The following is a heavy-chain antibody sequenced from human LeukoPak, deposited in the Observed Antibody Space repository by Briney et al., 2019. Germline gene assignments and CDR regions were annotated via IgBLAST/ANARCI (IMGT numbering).Heavy chain of an antibody. J-gene: IGHJ4*02. CDR2: ISWDGSDT. V-gene: IGHV3-43*01. CDR3: AEDSGALEEGYFDS. Sequence: GGSLRLSCAASGFTFDVYMMHWVRQAPGKGLEWVSLISWDGSDTYYADSVKGRFTISRDNSKDSLYLQMNSLRTDDTALYYCAEDSGALEEGYFDSWGQGTLVTVSS. CDR1: GFTFDVYM.